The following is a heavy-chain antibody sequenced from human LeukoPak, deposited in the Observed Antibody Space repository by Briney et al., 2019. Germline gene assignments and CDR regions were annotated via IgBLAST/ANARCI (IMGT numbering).Heavy chain of an antibody. CDR1: GFTFSSYA. D-gene: IGHD2-2*01. V-gene: IGHV3-23*01. CDR3: AKQRAAALFDF. J-gene: IGHJ4*02. CDR2: ISGSGGST. Sequence: GGSLRLSCAASGFTFSSYAMSWVRQAPGKGLEWVSAISGSGGSTYYADSLKGRFTISRDNSKTTLYLQMNSLRAEDTAVYYCAKQRAAALFDFWGQGTLVTVSS.